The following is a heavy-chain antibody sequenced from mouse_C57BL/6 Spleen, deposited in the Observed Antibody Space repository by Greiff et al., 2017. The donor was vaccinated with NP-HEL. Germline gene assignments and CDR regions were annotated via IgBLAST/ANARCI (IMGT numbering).Heavy chain of an antibody. CDR2: IYPGSGST. J-gene: IGHJ2*01. Sequence: QVQLQQPGAELVKPGASVKMSCKASGYTFTSYWITWVKQRPGQGLEWIGDIYPGSGSTNYNEKFKSKATLTADTSSSTAYMQLSSLTSEDSAVYYCARRERLGRYFDYWGQGTTLTVSS. D-gene: IGHD2-4*01. CDR1: GYTFTSYW. V-gene: IGHV1-55*01. CDR3: ARRERLGRYFDY.